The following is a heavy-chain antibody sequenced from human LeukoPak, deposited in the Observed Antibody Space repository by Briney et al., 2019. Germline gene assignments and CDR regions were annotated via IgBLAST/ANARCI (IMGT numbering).Heavy chain of an antibody. Sequence: ASVKVFCKASGYTFTSYYMHWVRQAPGQGLEWMGIINPSGGSTSYAQKFQGRVTMTRDTSTSTVYMELSSLRSEDTAVYYCARGRFPLLWFGELQKLYYFAYWGQGTLVTVSS. V-gene: IGHV1-46*01. CDR3: ARGRFPLLWFGELQKLYYFAY. D-gene: IGHD3-10*01. CDR2: INPSGGST. CDR1: GYTFTSYY. J-gene: IGHJ4*02.